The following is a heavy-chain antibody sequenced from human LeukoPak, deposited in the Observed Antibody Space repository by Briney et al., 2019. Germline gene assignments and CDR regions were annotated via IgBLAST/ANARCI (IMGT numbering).Heavy chain of an antibody. Sequence: GGSLRLSCAASGFTFSSYAMSWVRQAPGKGLEWVSAISGSGGSTYYADSVKGRFTISRDNSKNTLYLQMNSLRAEDTAVYYCAIYDSSGYYNYWGQGTLVTVSS. V-gene: IGHV3-23*01. CDR3: AIYDSSGYYNY. D-gene: IGHD3-22*01. J-gene: IGHJ4*02. CDR1: GFTFSSYA. CDR2: ISGSGGST.